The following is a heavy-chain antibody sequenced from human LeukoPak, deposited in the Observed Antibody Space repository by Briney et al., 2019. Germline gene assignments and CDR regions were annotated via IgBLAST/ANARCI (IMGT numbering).Heavy chain of an antibody. V-gene: IGHV3-30-3*01. CDR1: GFTFSSYA. CDR2: ISYDGSNK. Sequence: GGSLRLSCAASGFTFSSYAMHWVRQAPGKGLEWVAVISYDGSNKYYADSVKGRFTISRDNSKNTLYLQMNSLRAEDTAVYYCARGYSSSWYYFDYWGQGTLVTVSS. J-gene: IGHJ4*02. D-gene: IGHD6-13*01. CDR3: ARGYSSSWYYFDY.